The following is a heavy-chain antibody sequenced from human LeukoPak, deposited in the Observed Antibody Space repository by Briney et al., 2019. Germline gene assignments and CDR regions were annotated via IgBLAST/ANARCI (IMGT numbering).Heavy chain of an antibody. J-gene: IGHJ4*02. V-gene: IGHV4-34*01. CDR3: ARRTGPRDY. CDR2: INHSGST. CDR1: GESFSGYS. Sequence: MPSETPSLTCAVEGESFSGYSWTWIRQPPGKGLEWIGEINHSGSTNYNPSLKSRVTISVDTSKNQFSLKLSSVTAADTAVYYCARRTGPRDYWGQGTLVTVSS.